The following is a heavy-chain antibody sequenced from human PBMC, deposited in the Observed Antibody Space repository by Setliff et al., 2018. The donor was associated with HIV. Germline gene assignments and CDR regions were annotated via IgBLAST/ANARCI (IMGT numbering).Heavy chain of an antibody. Sequence: GASVMVSCKASGGNFTSYCIGWVRQAPGQGLEWMGRIFPVFGAAHYTQNFQGRVTLTADKSTSTASMEMSSLTYEDTAVYFCARSFNGLTFDSWGPGTLVTVSS. D-gene: IGHD2-8*01. CDR3: ARSFNGLTFDS. J-gene: IGHJ4*02. V-gene: IGHV1-69*06. CDR2: IFPVFGAA. CDR1: GGNFTSYC.